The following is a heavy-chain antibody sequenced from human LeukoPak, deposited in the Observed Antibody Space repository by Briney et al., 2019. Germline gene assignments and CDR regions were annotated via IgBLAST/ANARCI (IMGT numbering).Heavy chain of an antibody. J-gene: IGHJ4*02. V-gene: IGHV4-34*01. Sequence: PSETLSLTCAVYGGSFSGYYWSWIRQPPGKGLEWIGEINHSGSTNYNPSLKSRVTISVDKPKNQFSLKLSSVTAADTAVYYCARGRTNDYWGQGTLVTVSS. CDR3: ARGRTNDY. CDR2: INHSGST. CDR1: GGSFSGYY.